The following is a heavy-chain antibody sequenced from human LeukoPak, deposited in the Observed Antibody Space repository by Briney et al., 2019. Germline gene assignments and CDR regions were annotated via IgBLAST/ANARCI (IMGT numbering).Heavy chain of an antibody. CDR3: ARTYDSSGYSDY. V-gene: IGHV1-2*02. D-gene: IGHD3-22*01. CDR1: GYTFTGYY. J-gene: IGHJ4*02. CDR2: INPNSGGT. Sequence: VKVSCKASGYTFTGYYMHWVRQAPGQGLEWMGWINPNSGGTNYAQKFQGRVTMTRDTSISTAYMELSRLRSDDTAVYYCARTYDSSGYSDYWGQGTLVTVSS.